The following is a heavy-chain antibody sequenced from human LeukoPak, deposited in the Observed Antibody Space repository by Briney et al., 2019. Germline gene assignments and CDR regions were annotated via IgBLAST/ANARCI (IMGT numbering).Heavy chain of an antibody. V-gene: IGHV3-48*01. CDR2: IRGSSTTI. CDR3: ARDARPHCGTDACYGLYFDY. CDR1: GFSFSTSS. D-gene: IGHD2-2*01. J-gene: IGHJ4*02. Sequence: GGSPTLSCAASGFSFSTSSMSWVRQTPGKGLEWISYIRGSSTTIYYADSVKGRSTISRDNARNSLYLQMNDLRAEDTGVYLCARDARPHCGTDACYGLYFDYWGQGSLVTVSS.